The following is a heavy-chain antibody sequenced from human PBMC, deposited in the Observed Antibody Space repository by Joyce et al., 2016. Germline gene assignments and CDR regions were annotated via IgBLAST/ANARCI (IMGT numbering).Heavy chain of an antibody. CDR1: GGSISSAHW. J-gene: IGHJ5*01. CDR3: ARNGAYSQDS. V-gene: IGHV4-4*02. CDR2: IYLGGST. D-gene: IGHD5-12*01. Sequence: QVQLQESGPGLVKPSGTLSLTCAVSGGSISSAHWWRWVRQPPGKGLGWIGAIYLGGSTAYNPSLKSRVTISVDKSKNQLSLKMNSVTAADTAVYYCARNGAYSQDSWGQGTLVTVSS.